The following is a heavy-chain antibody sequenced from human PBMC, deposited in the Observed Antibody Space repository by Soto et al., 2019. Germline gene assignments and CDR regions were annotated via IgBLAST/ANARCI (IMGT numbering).Heavy chain of an antibody. J-gene: IGHJ6*02. CDR3: ARVNSSGWSWPLGGMDV. CDR2: IYHSGST. Sequence: QVQLQESGPGLVKPSGTLSLTCAVSGGSISSSNWWSWGRQPPVKGLEWIGEIYHSGSTNYYPYLKCRVTISVYKSKNQFSLKLSSVTDAASAVYDCARVNSSGWSWPLGGMDVWGQGTTVTVSS. D-gene: IGHD6-19*01. CDR1: GGSISSSNW. V-gene: IGHV4-4*02.